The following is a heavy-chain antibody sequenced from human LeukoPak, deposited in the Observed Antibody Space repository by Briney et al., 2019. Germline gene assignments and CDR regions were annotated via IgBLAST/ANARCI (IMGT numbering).Heavy chain of an antibody. CDR2: IWYDGSNK. CDR1: GFTFSSCG. D-gene: IGHD6-6*01. J-gene: IGHJ4*02. V-gene: IGHV3-33*01. CDR3: ARERRSSPSRNRLFDY. Sequence: GGSLRLSCAASGFTFSSCGMHWVRQAPGKGLEWVAVIWYDGSNKYYADSVKGRFTISRDNSKNTLYLQMNSLRAEDTAVYYCARERRSSPSRNRLFDYWGQGTLVTVFS.